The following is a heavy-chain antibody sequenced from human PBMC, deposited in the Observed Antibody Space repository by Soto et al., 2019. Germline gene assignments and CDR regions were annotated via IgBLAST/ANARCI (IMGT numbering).Heavy chain of an antibody. CDR1: GGSFSDSY. V-gene: IGHV4-34*01. J-gene: IGHJ6*01. CDR3: ARRGISSSVGNYDYYGMDV. Sequence: QVQLQQWGAGLLKPSETLSLTCAVYGGSFSDSYWTWIRQPPGKGLEWIGEINHSGSTNYNPSLKSRVTISVDTSKKQFSLNLSSVTAADTAVYSCARRGISSSVGNYDYYGMDVW. D-gene: IGHD2-2*01. CDR2: INHSGST.